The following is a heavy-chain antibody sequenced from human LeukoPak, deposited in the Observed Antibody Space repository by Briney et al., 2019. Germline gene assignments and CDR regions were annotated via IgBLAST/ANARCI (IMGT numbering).Heavy chain of an antibody. CDR2: IYPGDSDT. Sequence: GESLKISCKGSGYTFSSYWIGWVRQMPGKGLEWMGIIYPGDSDTRYSPSLQGQVTISADRSISTAYLQWSSLKASDTAMYYCARREITIFGGPFDYWGPGTLVTVSS. V-gene: IGHV5-51*01. CDR1: GYTFSSYW. CDR3: ARREITIFGGPFDY. D-gene: IGHD3-3*01. J-gene: IGHJ4*02.